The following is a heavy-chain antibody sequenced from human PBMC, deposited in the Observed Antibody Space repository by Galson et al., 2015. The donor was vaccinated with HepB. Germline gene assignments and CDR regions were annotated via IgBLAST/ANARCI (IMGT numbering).Heavy chain of an antibody. J-gene: IGHJ4*02. D-gene: IGHD4-11*01. CDR3: ARPMTTHGVGYFDY. CDR1: GFTFSSYA. CDR2: ISSDGSNK. Sequence: TLRLSCAASGFTFSSYAMHWVRRAPGKGLEWVAVISSDGSNKYYADSVKGRFTISRDNSKNTLYLQMNSLRAEDTAVYYCARPMTTHGVGYFDYWGQGTLVTVSS. V-gene: IGHV3-30-3*01.